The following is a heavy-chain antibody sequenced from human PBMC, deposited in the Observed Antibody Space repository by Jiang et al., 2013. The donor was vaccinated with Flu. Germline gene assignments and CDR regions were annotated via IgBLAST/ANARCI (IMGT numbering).Heavy chain of an antibody. J-gene: IGHJ4*02. V-gene: IGHV1-2*06. CDR3: ARGKPGIAAAGTQPFDY. CDR1: GYTFTSFD. D-gene: IGHD6-13*01. Sequence: VKKPGASVKVSCKASGYTFTSFDMNWVRQAPGQGLEWMGRINPNSGGTNYAQKFQGRVTMTRDTSISTAYMELSRLRSDDTAVYYCARGKPGIAAAGTQPFDYWGQGTLVTVSS. CDR2: INPNSGGT.